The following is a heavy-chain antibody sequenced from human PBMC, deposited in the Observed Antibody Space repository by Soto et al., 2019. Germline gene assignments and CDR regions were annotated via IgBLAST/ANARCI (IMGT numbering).Heavy chain of an antibody. CDR3: ARDRGYRSGSFGS. CDR2: IYSDGTT. V-gene: IGHV4-4*07. J-gene: IGHJ5*02. D-gene: IGHD5-18*01. CDR1: GFSIIGYY. Sequence: SETLSLTCIVSGFSIIGYYWSWIRQPAGKELEWIGRIYSDGTTNYNPSLKGRGTMSVDTSKKQISLKLTSVTAADTAMYYCARDRGYRSGSFGSWGQG.